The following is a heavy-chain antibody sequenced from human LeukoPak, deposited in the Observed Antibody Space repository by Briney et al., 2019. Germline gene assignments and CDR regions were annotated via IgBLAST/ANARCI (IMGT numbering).Heavy chain of an antibody. J-gene: IGHJ4*02. D-gene: IGHD1-20*01. Sequence: ASVKVSCKASGYTFTGYYMHWVRQVPGQGPEWMGWIHPISGGTNYAQKFQDWVTLTRDTSISTAYMDLSRLTSDDTAVYYCARGLINGHDFDYWGQGTLVTVSS. CDR3: ARGLINGHDFDY. CDR1: GYTFTGYY. V-gene: IGHV1-2*04. CDR2: IHPISGGT.